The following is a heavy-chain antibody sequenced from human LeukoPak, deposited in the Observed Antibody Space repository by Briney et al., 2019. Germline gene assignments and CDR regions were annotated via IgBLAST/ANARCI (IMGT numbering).Heavy chain of an antibody. J-gene: IGHJ4*02. CDR2: IYYSGST. CDR1: GVSISSSSYY. Sequence: PSETLSLTCTVSGVSISSSSYYWGWIRQPPGKGLEWIGSIYYSGSTYYNPSLKSRVTISVDTSKNQFSLKLSSVTAADTAVYYCARLSNDRNWNYVIDYWGQGTLVTVSS. V-gene: IGHV4-39*01. D-gene: IGHD1-7*01. CDR3: ARLSNDRNWNYVIDY.